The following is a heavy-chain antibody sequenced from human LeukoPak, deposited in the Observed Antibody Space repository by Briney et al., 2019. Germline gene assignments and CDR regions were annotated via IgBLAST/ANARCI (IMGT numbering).Heavy chain of an antibody. D-gene: IGHD3-16*01. CDR1: GFTFISSW. Sequence: GSLRLSCAASGFTFISSWMHWVRQAPEKGLVWVSRINSDGSSTSYADSVKGRFTISRDNAKNSLYLQMNSLRAEDTAVYYCARVNYDYVWGSFDWFDPWGQGTLVTVSS. V-gene: IGHV3-74*01. CDR2: INSDGSST. CDR3: ARVNYDYVWGSFDWFDP. J-gene: IGHJ5*02.